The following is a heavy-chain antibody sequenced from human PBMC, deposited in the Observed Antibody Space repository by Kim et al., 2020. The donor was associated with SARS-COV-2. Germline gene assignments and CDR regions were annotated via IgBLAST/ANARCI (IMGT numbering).Heavy chain of an antibody. CDR2: ISAGNGNT. J-gene: IGHJ4*02. Sequence: ASVKVSCKASGYTFTSYAMHWVRQAPGQRLEWMGWISAGNGNTKYSQKFQGRVTITRDTSTSTAYMELSSLRSDDTAVYYCARVLVGRWLQFDLDYWGQGTLVTVSS. V-gene: IGHV1-3*01. D-gene: IGHD5-12*01. CDR3: ARVLVGRWLQFDLDY. CDR1: GYTFTSYA.